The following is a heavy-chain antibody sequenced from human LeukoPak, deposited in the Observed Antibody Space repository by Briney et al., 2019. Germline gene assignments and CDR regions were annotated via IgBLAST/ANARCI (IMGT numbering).Heavy chain of an antibody. J-gene: IGHJ4*02. CDR3: ARSGGLQKFDY. CDR1: GFTFSIYA. V-gene: IGHV3-30-3*01. CDR2: ISYDGSNK. D-gene: IGHD4-11*01. Sequence: GGSLRLSCAASGFTFSIYAMHWVRQAPGKGLGWVAVISYDGSNKKYADSVKGRFTISRDNSKNTLYLQMNSLRAEDTAVYYCARSGGLQKFDYWGREPWSPSPQ.